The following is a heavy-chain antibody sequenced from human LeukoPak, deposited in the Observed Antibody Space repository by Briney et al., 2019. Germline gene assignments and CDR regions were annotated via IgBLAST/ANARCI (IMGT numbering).Heavy chain of an antibody. D-gene: IGHD1-26*01. CDR1: GGSISSYY. CDR2: IYTSGST. J-gene: IGHJ4*02. V-gene: IGHV4-4*09. CDR3: ARLVGAIGIDY. Sequence: PSETLSLTCTVSGGSISSYYWSWIRQPPGKGLEWIGYIYTSGSTNYNPSLKSRVTISVDTSKNQFSLKLSSVTAADTAVYYCARLVGAIGIDYWGQGTLVTVSS.